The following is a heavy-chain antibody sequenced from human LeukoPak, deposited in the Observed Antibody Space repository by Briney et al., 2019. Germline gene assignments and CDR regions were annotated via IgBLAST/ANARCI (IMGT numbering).Heavy chain of an antibody. CDR2: IYYSGST. CDR3: ARRDIGSHFDY. D-gene: IGHD1-26*01. V-gene: IGHV4-59*01. Sequence: SETLSLTCTVSGGSIRNYYWSWIRQPPGKGLEWIGYIYYSGSTNYNPSLKSRVTMSVDTSRNQFSLKVTSASAADTAVYYCARRDIGSHFDYWGQGVLVTVSS. J-gene: IGHJ4*02. CDR1: GGSIRNYY.